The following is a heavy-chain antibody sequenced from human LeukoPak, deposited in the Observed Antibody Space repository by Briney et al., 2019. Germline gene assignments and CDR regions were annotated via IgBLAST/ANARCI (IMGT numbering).Heavy chain of an antibody. V-gene: IGHV1-2*02. Sequence: ASVKVSCKASGYTFTGYYMNWVRQAPGPGLEWMGWVNPNSGGTNYAQKFQGRVTMTRDKSISTAYMELSRLTYDDTAVYYCARAGAYYDSSGYHHFDSWGQGTLVTVSS. J-gene: IGHJ4*02. D-gene: IGHD3-22*01. CDR1: GYTFTGYY. CDR3: ARAGAYYDSSGYHHFDS. CDR2: VNPNSGGT.